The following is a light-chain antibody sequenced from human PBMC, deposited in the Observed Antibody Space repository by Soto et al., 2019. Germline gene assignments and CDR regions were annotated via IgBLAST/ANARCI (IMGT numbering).Light chain of an antibody. CDR3: QQYGDWPPDT. V-gene: IGKV3-15*01. J-gene: IGKJ2*01. Sequence: EVVLTQSPATLSVSPGDRATLSCRASQSVSRNLAWYQQKPGQAPRLLIYGASTRATGVPARFSGSGSATEFTLSISSLQSEDVAFYYCQQYGDWPPDTFGQRTKLEI. CDR1: QSVSRN. CDR2: GAS.